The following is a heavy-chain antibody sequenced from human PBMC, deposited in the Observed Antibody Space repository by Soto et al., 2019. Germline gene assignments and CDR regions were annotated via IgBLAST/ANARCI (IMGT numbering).Heavy chain of an antibody. V-gene: IGHV3-33*01. D-gene: IGHD3-10*01. CDR1: GFTFSSYG. J-gene: IGHJ6*02. CDR3: ARGGGSGLYYYYYYGMDV. CDR2: IWYDGSNK. Sequence: PGGSLRLSCAASGFTFSSYGMHWVRQAPGKGLEWVAVIWYDGSNKYYADSVKGQFTISRDNSKNTLYLQMNSLRAEDTAVYYCARGGGSGLYYYYYYGMDVWGQGTTVTV.